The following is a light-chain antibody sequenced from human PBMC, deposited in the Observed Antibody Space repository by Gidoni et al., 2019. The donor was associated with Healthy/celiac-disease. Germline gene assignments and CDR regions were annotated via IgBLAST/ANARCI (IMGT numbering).Light chain of an antibody. Sequence: QSALTQPASVSGSPGQAITISCTGTSSDVVGYNYVSWYQQHPGKALKLMIYEVSNRPSGVSNRFSGSKSGNTASLTISELQAEDVADYYCSAYTSSSTVVFGGGTKLTVL. CDR3: SAYTSSSTVV. J-gene: IGLJ2*01. CDR1: SSDVVGYNY. CDR2: EVS. V-gene: IGLV2-14*01.